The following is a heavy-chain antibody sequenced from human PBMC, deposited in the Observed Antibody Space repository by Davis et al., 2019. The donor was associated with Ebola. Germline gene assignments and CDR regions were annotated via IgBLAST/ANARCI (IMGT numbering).Heavy chain of an antibody. J-gene: IGHJ6*03. D-gene: IGHD2-8*01. V-gene: IGHV3-15*01. Sequence: GESLTISCAASGFFFRNAWVSWVRQAPGEGLEWVGLIKSKSEGGTTEYSAPVKDRFTISRDDSKNTLFLKMNGLKTEDTAVYYCATRLECTKGECSGYYYMNVWGKGTTVTVSS. CDR3: ATRLECTKGECSGYYYMNV. CDR1: GFFFRNAW. CDR2: IKSKSEGGTT.